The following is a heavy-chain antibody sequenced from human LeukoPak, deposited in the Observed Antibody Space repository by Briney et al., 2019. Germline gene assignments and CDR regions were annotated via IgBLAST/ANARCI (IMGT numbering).Heavy chain of an antibody. CDR2: INGDGSST. CDR1: GFTFGSYW. CDR3: ARAKAVAGSAGDNWFDP. J-gene: IGHJ5*02. D-gene: IGHD6-19*01. V-gene: IGHV3-74*01. Sequence: GGSLRLSCAASGFTFGSYWMHWVRQAPGKGLVWVSRINGDGSSTSYADSVKGRFTISRDNAKNTLYLQMNSLRAEDTSLYFCARAKAVAGSAGDNWFDPWGQGALVTVSS.